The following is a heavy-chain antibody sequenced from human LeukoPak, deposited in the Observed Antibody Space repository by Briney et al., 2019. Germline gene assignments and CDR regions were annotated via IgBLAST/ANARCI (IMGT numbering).Heavy chain of an antibody. Sequence: PGGSLRLSCAASGFTFSNAWMSWVRQAPGKGLEWVGCIKSKTDGGTTDYAAPVKGRFTISRDDSKNTLYLQMNSLRAEDTAVYYCATQYSSGWQYYFDYWGQGTLVTVSS. CDR1: GFTFSNAW. V-gene: IGHV3-15*01. CDR2: IKSKTDGGTT. D-gene: IGHD6-19*01. CDR3: ATQYSSGWQYYFDY. J-gene: IGHJ4*02.